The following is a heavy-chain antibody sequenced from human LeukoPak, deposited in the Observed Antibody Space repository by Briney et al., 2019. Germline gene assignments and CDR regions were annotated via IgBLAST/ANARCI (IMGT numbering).Heavy chain of an antibody. J-gene: IGHJ4*02. CDR2: IDPTDSYT. CDR3: ARHGGGSHYYSDY. Sequence: SGESLKISCKGSGYSLTTYWISWVRQMPGKGLEWMGRIDPTDSYTSYSPTFQGHVTISADNSITTVYLQWSSLKASDTAMYYCARHGGGSHYYSDYWGQGTLVAVSA. V-gene: IGHV5-10-1*01. CDR1: GYSLTTYW. D-gene: IGHD1-26*01.